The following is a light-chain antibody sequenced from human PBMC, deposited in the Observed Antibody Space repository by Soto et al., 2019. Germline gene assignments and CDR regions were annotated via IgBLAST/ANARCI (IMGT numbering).Light chain of an antibody. J-gene: IGLJ2*01. Sequence: QSALTQPASVSGSPGQSITISCTGTSSDVGGYNYVSWYQQHPGKAPKLMIYDVSNRPSGVSNRFSGSKSGNTASLTIYGLQAEDEADYYCSSYTSSSTQVVFGGGTKLTVL. CDR2: DVS. CDR3: SSYTSSSTQVV. V-gene: IGLV2-14*01. CDR1: SSDVGGYNY.